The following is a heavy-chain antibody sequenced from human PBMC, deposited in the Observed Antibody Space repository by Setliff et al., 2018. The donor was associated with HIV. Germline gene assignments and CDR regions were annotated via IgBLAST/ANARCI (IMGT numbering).Heavy chain of an antibody. Sequence: GGSLRLSCAASGFTVSDNHMTWVRQAPGKGLEWVSFIYSDGRTFYTDSVQGRFTISSDDSKNMLYLQMHSVRVDDTAAYYCAKGVKWLDPWGQGTLVTVSS. D-gene: IGHD3-16*01. CDR1: GFTVSDNH. J-gene: IGHJ5*02. V-gene: IGHV3-53*01. CDR3: AKGVKWLDP. CDR2: IYSDGRT.